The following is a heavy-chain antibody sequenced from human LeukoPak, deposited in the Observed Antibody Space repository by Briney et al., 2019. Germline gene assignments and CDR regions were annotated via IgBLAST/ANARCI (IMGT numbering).Heavy chain of an antibody. V-gene: IGHV3-33*06. Sequence: GGSLRLSCAASGFTFSIYGMHWVRQAPGKGLEWVAVIWYDGSNKYYADSVKGRFTISRDNSKNTLYLQMNSLRAEDTAVYYCAKDRIAARGFDYWGQGTLVTVSS. J-gene: IGHJ4*02. CDR2: IWYDGSNK. CDR3: AKDRIAARGFDY. D-gene: IGHD6-6*01. CDR1: GFTFSIYG.